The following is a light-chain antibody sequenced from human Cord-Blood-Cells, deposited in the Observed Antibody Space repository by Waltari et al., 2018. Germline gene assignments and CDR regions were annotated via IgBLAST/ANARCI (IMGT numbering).Light chain of an antibody. Sequence: DIQMTQSPSSLSASVGDRVTITCRASQSISSYLNWYQQKPGKAPKLLIYAASSLQSGVPSRFGGSASGTDCTLTISSLQPEDFAADYCQQSYSTPCTFGPGTKVDIK. V-gene: IGKV1-39*01. J-gene: IGKJ3*01. CDR2: AAS. CDR1: QSISSY. CDR3: QQSYSTPCT.